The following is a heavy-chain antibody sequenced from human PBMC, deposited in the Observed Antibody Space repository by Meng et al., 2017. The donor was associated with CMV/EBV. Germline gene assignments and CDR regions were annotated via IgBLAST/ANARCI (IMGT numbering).Heavy chain of an antibody. CDR1: GGCISSYY. J-gene: IGHJ4*02. CDR3: ARVTGDPYYFDY. V-gene: IGHV4-59*01. CDR2: IYYSGST. D-gene: IGHD7-27*01. Sequence: QVPLKEPGPGLVTPSETLSLTCTVSGGCISSYYWRWIRQPPVKGLDWIGYIYYSGSTNYNPSLKSRVTISVDTSKNQFSLKLSSVTAADTAVYYCARVTGDPYYFDYWGQGTLVTVSS.